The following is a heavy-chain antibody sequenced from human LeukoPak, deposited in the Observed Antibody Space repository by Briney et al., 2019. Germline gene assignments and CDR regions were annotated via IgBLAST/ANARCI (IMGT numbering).Heavy chain of an antibody. CDR1: GDSISSSPYY. D-gene: IGHD6-19*01. Sequence: SETLSLTCTVSGDSISSSPYYWGWIRQPPGKGLEWIGNIYYSGSTYYNPSLKSRVTILLDTSKKRFSLKLSSVTAADTAVYYCARDEKQWLAGQGGGGFIDYWGQGTLVTVSS. J-gene: IGHJ4*02. CDR2: IYYSGST. V-gene: IGHV4-39*07. CDR3: ARDEKQWLAGQGGGGFIDY.